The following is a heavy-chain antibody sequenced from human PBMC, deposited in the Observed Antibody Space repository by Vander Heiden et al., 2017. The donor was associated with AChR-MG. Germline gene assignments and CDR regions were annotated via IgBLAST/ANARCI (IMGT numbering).Heavy chain of an antibody. CDR1: GYSFTNYA. D-gene: IGHD3-16*01. Sequence: QVQLVQSGTEVKKPGASVKVSCKASGYSFTNYAIHWVRQAPGQRLEWMGWINAGNGNTKYSQNFQGRVTITRDTSANTAYMELSSLRSEDTAVYYCARDSREYQMLTKTSNWFDPWGQGTLVTVS. V-gene: IGHV1-3*01. J-gene: IGHJ5*02. CDR3: ARDSREYQMLTKTSNWFDP. CDR2: INAGNGNT.